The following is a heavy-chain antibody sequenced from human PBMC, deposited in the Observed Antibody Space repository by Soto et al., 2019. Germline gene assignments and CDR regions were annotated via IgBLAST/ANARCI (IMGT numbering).Heavy chain of an antibody. CDR2: KIPILGIA. Sequence: SVKVSCKASGGTFSSYTISWVRQAPVQGLEWMGRKIPILGIANSAQKFQGRVTITADKSTSTSYMERSSLRSADTAVYYCARERAMLGYCSSTSCLCEEVWGRWTTVTVSS. V-gene: IGHV1-69*04. CDR3: ARERAMLGYCSSTSCLCEEV. D-gene: IGHD2-2*01. J-gene: IGHJ6*04. CDR1: GGTFSSYT.